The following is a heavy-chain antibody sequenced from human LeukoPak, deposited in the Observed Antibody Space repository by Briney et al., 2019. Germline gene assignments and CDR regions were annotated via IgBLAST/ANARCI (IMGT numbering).Heavy chain of an antibody. CDR3: ARDIQRFLEWLSGEECNWFDP. V-gene: IGHV3-53*01. CDR2: IYSGGST. D-gene: IGHD3-3*01. CDR1: GFTVSSNY. Sequence: GGSLRLSCAASGFTVSSNYMSWVRQAPGKGLEWVSVIYSGGSTYYADSVKGRFTISRDNSKNTLYLQMNSLRAEDTAVYYCARDIQRFLEWLSGEECNWFDPWGQGTLVTVSS. J-gene: IGHJ5*02.